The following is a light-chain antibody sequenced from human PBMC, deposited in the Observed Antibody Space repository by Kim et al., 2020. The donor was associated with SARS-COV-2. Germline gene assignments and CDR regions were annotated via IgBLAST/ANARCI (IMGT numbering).Light chain of an antibody. CDR2: DAS. CDR1: QGISSA. V-gene: IGKV1-13*02. CDR3: QQFNSYPPLT. Sequence: AIQLTQSPSSLSASVGDRVTITCRASQGISSALAWYQQKPGKAPKLLIYDASSLESGVTSRFSGSGSGTDFTLTISSLQPEDFATYYCQQFNSYPPLTFGGGTKVDIK. J-gene: IGKJ4*01.